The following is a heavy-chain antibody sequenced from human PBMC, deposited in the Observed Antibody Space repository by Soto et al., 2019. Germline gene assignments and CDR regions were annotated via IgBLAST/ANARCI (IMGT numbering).Heavy chain of an antibody. CDR1: GFTFDDYA. J-gene: IGHJ5*02. V-gene: IGHV3-9*01. D-gene: IGHD6-6*01. CDR3: AKGPYSTSSGGWFDP. Sequence: EMQLVESGGGLVQPGRSLRLSCVASGFTFDDYAMFWVRQAPGKGLEWVSSINWNGARIAYADSVKGRFTISRDNAKNSLFLQMTSLRDDDTAFYYCAKGPYSTSSGGWFDPWGQGTLVTVSS. CDR2: INWNGARI.